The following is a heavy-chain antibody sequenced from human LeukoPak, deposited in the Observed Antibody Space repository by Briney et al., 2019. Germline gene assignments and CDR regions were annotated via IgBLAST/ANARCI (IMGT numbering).Heavy chain of an antibody. D-gene: IGHD1-1*01. CDR2: MYSFGNT. V-gene: IGHV3-53*01. J-gene: IGHJ6*02. Sequence: WGSLRLSCAASGFTFSSYWMSWVRQAPGKGLEWVSLMYSFGNTYYADSVKGRFTISRDNSKNTLYLQMNSLRAEDTALYYCARGKPVTGTPDYYSYGMDVWGQGTMVTVSS. CDR3: ARGKPVTGTPDYYSYGMDV. CDR1: GFTFSSYW.